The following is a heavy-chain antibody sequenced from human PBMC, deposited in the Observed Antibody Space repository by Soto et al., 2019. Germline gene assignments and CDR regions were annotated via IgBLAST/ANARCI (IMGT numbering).Heavy chain of an antibody. CDR1: GGTFSSYA. D-gene: IGHD5-12*01. CDR3: ASPTYSGYARYYYYYGMDV. Sequence: QVQLVQSGAEVKKPGSSVKVSCKASGGTFSSYAISWVRQAPGQGLEWMGGIIPIFGTANYAQKFQGRVTITADESTSTAYMELSSLRSEDTAVYYCASPTYSGYARYYYYYGMDVWGHGTTVTVSS. J-gene: IGHJ6*02. CDR2: IIPIFGTA. V-gene: IGHV1-69*01.